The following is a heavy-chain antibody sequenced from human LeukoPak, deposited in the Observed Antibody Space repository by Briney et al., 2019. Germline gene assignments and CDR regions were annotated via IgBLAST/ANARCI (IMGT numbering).Heavy chain of an antibody. CDR1: GFTFSSYG. CDR3: AGIIAVAGAFDY. Sequence: PEGSLRLSCAASGFTFSSYGMHWVRQAPGKGLEWVAVIWYDGSNKYYADSVKGRFTISRDNSKNTLYLQMNSLRAEDTAVYYCAGIIAVAGAFDYWGQGTLVTVSS. J-gene: IGHJ4*02. CDR2: IWYDGSNK. D-gene: IGHD6-19*01. V-gene: IGHV3-33*01.